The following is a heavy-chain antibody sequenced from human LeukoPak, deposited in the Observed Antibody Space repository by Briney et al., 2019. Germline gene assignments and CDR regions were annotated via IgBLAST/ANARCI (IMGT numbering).Heavy chain of an antibody. CDR2: ITATSSST. V-gene: IGHV3-23*01. CDR1: GFTFSNYG. J-gene: IGHJ4*02. D-gene: IGHD6-19*01. Sequence: GGSLRLSCAASGFTFSNYGMSWVRQAPGKGLEWVSAITATSSSTHDADSVQGRFTISRDNSKNTLYLQMNSLRPEDTAIYYCAKAGYSSGWPPDYWGQGTLVTVSS. CDR3: AKAGYSSGWPPDY.